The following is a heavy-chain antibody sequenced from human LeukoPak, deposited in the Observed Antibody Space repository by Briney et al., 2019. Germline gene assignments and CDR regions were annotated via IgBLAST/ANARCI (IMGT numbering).Heavy chain of an antibody. D-gene: IGHD3-22*01. J-gene: IGHJ4*02. CDR2: IIPILGIA. V-gene: IGHV1-69*04. CDR1: GGTFSSYA. Sequence: ASVKVSCKASGGTFSSYAISWVRQAPGQGLEWMGRIIPILGIANYAQKFQGRVTITADKSTSTAYMELSSLRSEDTAVYYCARDLFFDSSGYDYWGQGTLVIVSS. CDR3: ARDLFFDSSGYDY.